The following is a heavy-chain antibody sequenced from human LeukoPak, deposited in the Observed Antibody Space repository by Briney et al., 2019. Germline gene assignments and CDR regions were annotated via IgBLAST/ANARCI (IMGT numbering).Heavy chain of an antibody. CDR2: INPSSGGT. CDR1: GYTFSGYY. D-gene: IGHD6-19*01. CDR3: ARDSSSGWDSFDY. V-gene: IGHV1-2*02. J-gene: IGHJ4*02. Sequence: ASVTVSCKASGYTFSGYYMHWVRQAPGQGLEGMGWINPSSGGTNYAQKFQGRVTMTRDTSISTAYMELSSLRSDDTAIYYCARDSSSGWDSFDYWGQGTLVTVSS.